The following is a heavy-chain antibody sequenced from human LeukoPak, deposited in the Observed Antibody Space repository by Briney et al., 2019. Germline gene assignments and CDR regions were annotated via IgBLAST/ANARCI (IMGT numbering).Heavy chain of an antibody. CDR3: AKDRPNYHESNGHYYRPNGDY. Sequence: GGSLRLSCAASGFTFSIYAMSWVRQAPGKGLEWVSSITSSGETTFYADSVKDRFTISRDNSRNTLYLQMSRLGAEDTAIYYCAKDRPNYHESNGHYYRPNGDYWGQGTLVTVSS. V-gene: IGHV3-23*01. J-gene: IGHJ4*02. CDR2: ITSSGETT. CDR1: GFTFSIYA. D-gene: IGHD3-22*01.